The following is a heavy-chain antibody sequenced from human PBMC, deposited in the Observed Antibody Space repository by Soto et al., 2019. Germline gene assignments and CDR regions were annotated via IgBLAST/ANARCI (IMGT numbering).Heavy chain of an antibody. J-gene: IGHJ5*02. CDR2: INTGGSPA. CDR1: GFAFRHNY. D-gene: IGHD1-26*01. V-gene: IGHV3-11*01. CDR3: ATGGIYYET. Sequence: GGSLRLSCTVSGFAFRHNYLTWIRLAPGKGLEWLSYINTGGSPAYYADSVKGRFTISTDIAKKSLYLQMDSLRADDTGVYYCATGGIYYETWDQGTLVTVSS.